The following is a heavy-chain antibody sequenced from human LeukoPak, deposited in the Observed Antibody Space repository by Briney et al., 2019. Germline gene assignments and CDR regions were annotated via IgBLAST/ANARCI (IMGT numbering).Heavy chain of an antibody. J-gene: IGHJ4*02. CDR3: ARQWLVAYYFDY. CDR1: GYTFTSYG. D-gene: IGHD6-19*01. CDR2: ISAYNGNT. Sequence: ASVKVSCKASGYTFTSYGISWVRQAPGQGLEWMGWISAYNGNTNYAQKLRGRVTMTTDTSTSTAYMELRSLRSDDTAVYYCARQWLVAYYFDYWGQGTLVTVSS. V-gene: IGHV1-18*01.